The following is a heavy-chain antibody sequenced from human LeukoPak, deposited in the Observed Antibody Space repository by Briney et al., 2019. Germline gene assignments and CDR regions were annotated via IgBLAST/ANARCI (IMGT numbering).Heavy chain of an antibody. D-gene: IGHD2-15*01. CDR2: ISGSGGST. Sequence: GGSLRLSCAASGFTFSGFVMSWVRQAPGKGLEWVSAISGSGGSTYYADSVKGRFTISRDNSKNTLYLQMNSLRAEDTAVYYCAKVLKGYCSGGSCPELGGMDVWGQGTTVTVSS. J-gene: IGHJ6*02. V-gene: IGHV3-23*01. CDR1: GFTFSGFV. CDR3: AKVLKGYCSGGSCPELGGMDV.